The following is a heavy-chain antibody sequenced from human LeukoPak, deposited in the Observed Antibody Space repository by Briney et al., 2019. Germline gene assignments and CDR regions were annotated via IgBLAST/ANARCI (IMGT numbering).Heavy chain of an antibody. J-gene: IGHJ6*02. CDR3: AKETVRGGYYYTMDV. V-gene: IGHV3-9*01. CDR1: GFTFDDYA. Sequence: PGGSLRLSCAASGFTFDDYAMHWVRQAPGKGLEWVSGITWNGGSIDYADSVKGRFTISRDNAKNSLYLQMNSLRAEDTALYYCAKETVRGGYYYTMDVWGQGTTVTVSS. CDR2: ITWNGGSI. D-gene: IGHD3-10*01.